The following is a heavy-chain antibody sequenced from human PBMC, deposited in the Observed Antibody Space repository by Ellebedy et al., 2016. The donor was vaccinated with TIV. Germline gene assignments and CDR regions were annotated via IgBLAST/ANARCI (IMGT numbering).Heavy chain of an antibody. CDR1: GGSISSYY. D-gene: IGHD3-10*01. Sequence: SETLSLTCTVSGGSISSYYWSWVRQPAGKGLEWIGRIYTSGSTNYNPSLKSRVTISVDTSKNQFSLKLSSVTAADTAVYYCARINVVRGVIAPYFDYWGQGTLVTVSS. J-gene: IGHJ4*02. V-gene: IGHV4-4*07. CDR2: IYTSGST. CDR3: ARINVVRGVIAPYFDY.